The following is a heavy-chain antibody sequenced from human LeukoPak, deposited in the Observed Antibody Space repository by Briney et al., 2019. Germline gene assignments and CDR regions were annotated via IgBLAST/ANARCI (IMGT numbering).Heavy chain of an antibody. Sequence: SETLSLTCTVSGGSISNNNYYWGWIRQPPGKGLEWIGSIYYNGNTYYNPSLKSRVTISVDTSKNQFSLKLSSVTAADTAVYYCARFKDGVAVAGTAFDIWGQGTMVTVSS. D-gene: IGHD6-19*01. CDR3: ARFKDGVAVAGTAFDI. CDR1: GGSISNNNYY. CDR2: IYYNGNT. V-gene: IGHV4-39*07. J-gene: IGHJ3*02.